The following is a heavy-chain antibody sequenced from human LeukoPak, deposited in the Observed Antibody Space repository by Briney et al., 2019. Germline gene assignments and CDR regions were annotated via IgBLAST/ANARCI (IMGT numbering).Heavy chain of an antibody. D-gene: IGHD3-10*01. J-gene: IGHJ5*02. CDR1: GFTFGVYW. CDR3: VRGRGWLDT. CDR2: INQDGSEK. Sequence: GGSLRLSCLGSGFTFGVYWMSWVRQAPGKGLEWVANINQDGSEKEYVEPVKGRFSISRDNAKSSLFLQMNSLRAEDTAVYYCVRGRGWLDTWGQGALVTVSS. V-gene: IGHV3-7*03.